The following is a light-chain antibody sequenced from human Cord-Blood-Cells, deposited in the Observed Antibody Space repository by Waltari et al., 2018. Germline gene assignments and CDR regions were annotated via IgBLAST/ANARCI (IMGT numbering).Light chain of an antibody. Sequence: HSALPQPPSVSGSPGQSITIPGTGTSSAVVASNYVSWYQQHPGKAPKLMIYDVSKRPSGVSNRFSGSKSGNTASLTISGLQAEDEADYYCSSYTSSSSWVFGGGTKLTVL. J-gene: IGLJ3*02. CDR3: SSYTSSSSWV. CDR1: SSAVVASNY. CDR2: DVS. V-gene: IGLV2-14*01.